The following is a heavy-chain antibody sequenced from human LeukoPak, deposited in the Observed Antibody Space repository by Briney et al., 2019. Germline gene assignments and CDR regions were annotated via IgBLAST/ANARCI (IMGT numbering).Heavy chain of an antibody. J-gene: IGHJ3*02. Sequence: GGSLRLSCVVSGFTVSTDYMTWVRQAPGKGLEWAYNGGGTYYADSVKGRFTISSDNSKNTVYLQMNSLRAEDTAVYYCARASSVVEPPGSAFDIWGQGTVVTVSS. CDR2: NGGGT. CDR1: GFTVSTDY. V-gene: IGHV3-53*01. CDR3: ARASSVVEPPGSAFDI. D-gene: IGHD2-2*01.